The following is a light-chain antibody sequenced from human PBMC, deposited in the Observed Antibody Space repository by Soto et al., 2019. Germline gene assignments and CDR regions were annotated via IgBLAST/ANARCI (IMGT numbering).Light chain of an antibody. V-gene: IGLV1-44*01. J-gene: IGLJ1*01. Sequence: QSVLAQPPSASGTPGQRVTISCSGSGSNIGSHTVNWYQQLPGTAPKLLINGNNQRPSGVPDRFSGSKSGTSASLAISGLQSEDEADYYCVAWDDSLNGVFGTGTKVTVL. CDR2: GNN. CDR3: VAWDDSLNGV. CDR1: GSNIGSHT.